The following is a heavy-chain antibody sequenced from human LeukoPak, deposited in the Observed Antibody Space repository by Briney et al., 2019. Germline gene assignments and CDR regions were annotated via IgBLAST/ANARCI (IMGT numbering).Heavy chain of an antibody. V-gene: IGHV3-74*01. CDR3: ERDAVN. J-gene: IGHJ4*02. CDR1: GFTFSYYC. CDR2: MDSDGSST. D-gene: IGHD6-19*01. Sequence: PGGSLRLSCAASGFTFSYYCMHGVRQGPGKGLVWVSRMDSDGSSTNYADSVKGRFTISRDNVKNTLYLQMNSLTAEDTAVYYCERDAVNWGQGTLVTVSS.